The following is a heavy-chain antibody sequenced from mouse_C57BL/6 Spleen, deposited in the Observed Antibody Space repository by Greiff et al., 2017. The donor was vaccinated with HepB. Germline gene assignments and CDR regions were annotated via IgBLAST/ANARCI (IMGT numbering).Heavy chain of an antibody. V-gene: IGHV3-6*01. CDR1: GYSITSGYY. CDR2: ISYDGSN. Sequence: VQLKESGPGLVKPSQSLSLTCSVTGYSITSGYYWNWIRQFPGNNLEWMGYISYDGSNNYNPSLKNRISITRDTSKNQFFLKLNSVTTEDTATYYCARAPYSNSFYYAMDYWGQGTSVTVSS. J-gene: IGHJ4*01. D-gene: IGHD2-5*01. CDR3: ARAPYSNSFYYAMDY.